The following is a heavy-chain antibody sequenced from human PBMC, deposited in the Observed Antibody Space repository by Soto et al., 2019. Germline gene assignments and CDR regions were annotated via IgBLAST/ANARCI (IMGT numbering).Heavy chain of an antibody. J-gene: IGHJ5*02. CDR3: ARGRRVVVAAKGRPTTSNWFDP. CDR2: INHSGST. CDR1: GGSFSGYY. V-gene: IGHV4-34*01. D-gene: IGHD2-15*01. Sequence: SETLSLTCAVYGGSFSGYYWSWIRQPPGKGLEWIGEINHSGSTNYNPSLKSRVTISVDTSKNQFSLKLGSVTAADTAVYYCARGRRVVVAAKGRPTTSNWFDPWGQGTLVTVSS.